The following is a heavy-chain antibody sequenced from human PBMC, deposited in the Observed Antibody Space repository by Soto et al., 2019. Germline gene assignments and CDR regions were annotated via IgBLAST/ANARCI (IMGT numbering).Heavy chain of an antibody. D-gene: IGHD6-6*01. J-gene: IGHJ6*02. Sequence: ASVKVSCKASGYTFTSYYMHWVRQAPGQGLEWMGIINPSGGSTSYAQKFQGRVTMTRDKSTSTVYMELSRLRSEDTAVYYCARDKVRSYSSSSTSYYYYGMDVWGQGTTVTVSS. CDR1: GYTFTSYY. CDR3: ARDKVRSYSSSSTSYYYYGMDV. V-gene: IGHV1-46*01. CDR2: INPSGGST.